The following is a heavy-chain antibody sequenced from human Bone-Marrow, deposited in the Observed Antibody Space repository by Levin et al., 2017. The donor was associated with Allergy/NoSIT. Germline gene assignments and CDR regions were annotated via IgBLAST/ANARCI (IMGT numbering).Heavy chain of an antibody. CDR3: ARDLDIVAAGTPYYYSMDV. CDR2: INPNSGGT. CDR1: GYTFTGYF. Sequence: ASVKVSCKASGYTFTGYFIHWVRQAPGQGLEWMGWINPNSGGTHYALKFQGRVTMTRDTSIATAYMELSRLRSDDAAVYFCARDLDIVAAGTPYYYSMDVWGKGTTVTVSS. V-gene: IGHV1-2*02. D-gene: IGHD6-13*01. J-gene: IGHJ6*03.